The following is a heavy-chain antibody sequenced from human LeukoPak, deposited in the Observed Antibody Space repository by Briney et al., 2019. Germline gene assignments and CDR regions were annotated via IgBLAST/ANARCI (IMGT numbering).Heavy chain of an antibody. CDR2: NYYSGST. CDR3: ARDQARVTGTSGFDP. J-gene: IGHJ5*02. CDR1: GGSISSYY. V-gene: IGHV4-59*01. D-gene: IGHD6-19*01. Sequence: SETLSLTCTVSGGSISSYYWSWIRQPPGKGLEWIGYNYYSGSTNYNPSLKSRVTISVDTSKNQFSLKLSSVTAADTAVYYCARDQARVTGTSGFDPWGQGTLVTVSS.